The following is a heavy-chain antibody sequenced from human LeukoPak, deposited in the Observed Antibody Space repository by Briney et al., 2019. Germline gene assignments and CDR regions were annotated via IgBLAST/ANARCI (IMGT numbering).Heavy chain of an antibody. CDR3: ARAKAITMVRGDRRNY. CDR1: GGSFSGYY. D-gene: IGHD3-10*01. Sequence: PSETLSLTCAVYGGSFSGYYWSWIRQPPGKGLEWIGEINHSGSTNYNPSLKSRVTISVDTSKNQFSLKLSSVTAADTAVYYCARAKAITMVRGDRRNYWGQGTLVTVPS. V-gene: IGHV4-34*01. CDR2: INHSGST. J-gene: IGHJ4*02.